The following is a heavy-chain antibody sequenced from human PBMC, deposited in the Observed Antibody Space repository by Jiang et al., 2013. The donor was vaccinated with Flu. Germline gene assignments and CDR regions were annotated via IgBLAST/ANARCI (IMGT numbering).Heavy chain of an antibody. CDR2: ISYDGSNK. J-gene: IGHJ2*01. V-gene: IGHV3-30*04. CDR1: GFTFSSYA. Sequence: RLSCAASGFTFSSYAMHWVRQAPGKGLEWVAVISYDGSNKYYADSVKGRFTIPRDNSKNTLYLQMNSLRAEDTAVYYCARGLWGSSRTEGWYFDLWGRGTLVTVSS. CDR3: ARGLWGSSRTEGWYFDL. D-gene: IGHD6-13*01.